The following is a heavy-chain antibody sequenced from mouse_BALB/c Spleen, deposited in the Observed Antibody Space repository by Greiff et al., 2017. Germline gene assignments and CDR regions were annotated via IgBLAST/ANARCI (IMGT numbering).Heavy chain of an antibody. CDR3: ARASYYGSSYAMDY. Sequence: VQLKESGPGLVAPSQSLSITCTVSGFSLTSYGVHWVRQPPGKGLEWLGVIWAGGSTNYNSALMSRLSISKDNSKSQVFLKMNSLQTDDTAMYYCARASYYGSSYAMDYWGQGTSVTVSS. D-gene: IGHD1-1*01. CDR2: IWAGGST. V-gene: IGHV2-9*02. J-gene: IGHJ4*01. CDR1: GFSLTSYG.